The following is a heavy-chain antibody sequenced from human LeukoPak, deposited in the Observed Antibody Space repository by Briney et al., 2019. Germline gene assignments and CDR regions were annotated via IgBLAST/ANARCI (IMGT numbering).Heavy chain of an antibody. CDR2: ISSSGGTT. D-gene: IGHD5-24*01. J-gene: IGHJ4*01. V-gene: IGHV3-23*01. CDR3: AKVAARRDYEAYFKY. Sequence: GGSLRLSCAASGFTFSIYAMSWVRQAPGKGLEWVAAISSSGGTTYYADSMRGRFSISRDNPKSMLFLEMSSLRADDTAVYYCAKVAARRDYEAYFKYWGHGTQVAVSS. CDR1: GFTFSIYA.